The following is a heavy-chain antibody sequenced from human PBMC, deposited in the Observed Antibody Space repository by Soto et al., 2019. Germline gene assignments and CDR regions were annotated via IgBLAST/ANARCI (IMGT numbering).Heavy chain of an antibody. D-gene: IGHD1-7*01. J-gene: IGHJ6*03. Sequence: EVQLVESGGGLVQPGGSLRLSCAASGFTFSSYWMSWVRQAPGKGLEWVANIKQDGSEKYYVDSVKGRFTISRDNAKNSLYLQMNSLRAYDTAVYYCARVPNYFSSYYYYMDVWGKGTTVTVSS. V-gene: IGHV3-7*01. CDR2: IKQDGSEK. CDR3: ARVPNYFSSYYYYMDV. CDR1: GFTFSSYW.